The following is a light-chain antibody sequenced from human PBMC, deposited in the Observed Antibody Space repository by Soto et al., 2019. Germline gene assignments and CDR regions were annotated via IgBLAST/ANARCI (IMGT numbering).Light chain of an antibody. J-gene: IGLJ1*01. V-gene: IGLV2-14*01. CDR2: EVN. CDR1: SSDVGGYDF. CDR3: SSYTGSDTGV. Sequence: QSVLTQPASVSGSPGQSLTISCTGTSSDVGGYDFVSWYQQHPGKAPKLVIYEVNNRPSGVSNRFSGSKSGNTASLTISGLQAEDEADYYCSSYTGSDTGVFGTGTQLTVL.